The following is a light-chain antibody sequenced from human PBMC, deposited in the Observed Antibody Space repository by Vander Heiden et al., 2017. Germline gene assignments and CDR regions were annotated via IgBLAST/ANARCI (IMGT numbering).Light chain of an antibody. CDR2: AAP. CDR1: QSISSR. J-gene: IGKJ4*01. CDR3: QQSYSPPWLT. V-gene: IGKV1-39*01. Sequence: DIQMTQSPSSLSASVGDRVTITCRASQSISSRSNWYQQKPGKDPQLLIQAAPSFQSGVPSSLSGSGAGRDFTIPISSLEAEDFVSYYCQQSYSPPWLTFGGGTKVEIK.